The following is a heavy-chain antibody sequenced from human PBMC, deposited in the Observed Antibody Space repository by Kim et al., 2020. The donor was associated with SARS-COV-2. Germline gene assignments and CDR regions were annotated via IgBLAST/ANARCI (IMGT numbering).Heavy chain of an antibody. V-gene: IGHV4-31*03. D-gene: IGHD4-17*01. CDR1: GGSINTPGYY. CDR2: LYYTGST. J-gene: IGHJ4*02. CDR3: ARVFRAYGDS. Sequence: SDTLSLTCTVSGGSINTPGYYWSWIRQHPGKGLEWSGYLYYTGSTYYNPTLKSRVTMSVDSSKNQISLKLSCLTAADTAMYYCARVFRAYGDSWGRGPLV.